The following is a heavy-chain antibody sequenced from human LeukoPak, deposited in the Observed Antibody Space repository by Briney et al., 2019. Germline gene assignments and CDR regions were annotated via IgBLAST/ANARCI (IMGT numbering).Heavy chain of an antibody. CDR1: GGSISSSNW. D-gene: IGHD7-27*01. V-gene: IGHV4-4*02. J-gene: IGHJ4*02. Sequence: AETLSLTCAVSGGSISSSNWWWWVRQPPGKGLEWIGEIFHSGNTNYTPSLKSRVTISVDKSKNQFSLKLISVTAADTAVYYCASRKLGNDYWGQGTLVTVSS. CDR2: IFHSGNT. CDR3: ASRKLGNDY.